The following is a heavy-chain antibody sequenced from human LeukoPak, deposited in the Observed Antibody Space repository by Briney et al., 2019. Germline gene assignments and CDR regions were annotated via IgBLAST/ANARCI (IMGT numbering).Heavy chain of an antibody. CDR3: ARIGAGSSRDY. J-gene: IGHJ4*02. CDR1: GFTFSNSA. D-gene: IGHD6-13*01. V-gene: IGHV3-21*01. Sequence: GGDLRLSCAASGFTFSNSAMTWVGPAQGKGLEWVSSIVGSSSTYYADSLKGRFNISRDNAKNSLYLQMNSRSGEDTAVYYCARIGAGSSRDYWGQGTLVTVSS. CDR2: IVGSSST.